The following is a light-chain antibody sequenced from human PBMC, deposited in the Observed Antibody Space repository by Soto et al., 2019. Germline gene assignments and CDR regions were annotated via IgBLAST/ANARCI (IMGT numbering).Light chain of an antibody. V-gene: IGLV1-44*01. CDR2: TNS. CDR3: AVWDGSLKGLV. CDR1: TSNIGSNT. J-gene: IGLJ2*01. Sequence: QSVLTQPPSASGTPGPRVTISCSGSTSNIGSNTVNWYQHLPGTAPKLLIYTNSQRPSGVPDRFSGSKSGTSASLAISGLQSEDEADYYCAVWDGSLKGLVFGGGTQLTVL.